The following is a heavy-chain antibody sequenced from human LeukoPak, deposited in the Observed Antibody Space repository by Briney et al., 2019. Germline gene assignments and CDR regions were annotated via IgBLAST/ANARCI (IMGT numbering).Heavy chain of an antibody. CDR3: ARGLEPYYYYYGIDV. Sequence: GASVKVSCKASGYTFTSYDINWVRQATGQGLEWMGWMNPNSGNTGYAQKFQGRVTMTRNTSISTAYMELSSLRSEDTAVYYCARGLEPYYYYYGIDVWGQGTTVTVSS. J-gene: IGHJ6*02. D-gene: IGHD1-1*01. CDR2: MNPNSGNT. V-gene: IGHV1-8*01. CDR1: GYTFTSYD.